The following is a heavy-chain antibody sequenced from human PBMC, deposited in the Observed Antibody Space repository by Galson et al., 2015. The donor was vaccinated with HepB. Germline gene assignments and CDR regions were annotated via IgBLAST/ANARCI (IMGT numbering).Heavy chain of an antibody. J-gene: IGHJ4*02. Sequence: SVKVSCKASGGTFSSYTISWVRQAPGQGLDWMGGIIPIFTIANYAQRFQGRLTITADKSTNTAYMELSSLRSEDTAVYYCAVTRRDGYTTRPRGLDSWGQGTLVTVSS. D-gene: IGHD5-24*01. CDR1: GGTFSSYT. CDR3: AVTRRDGYTTRPRGLDS. CDR2: IIPIFTIA. V-gene: IGHV1-69*10.